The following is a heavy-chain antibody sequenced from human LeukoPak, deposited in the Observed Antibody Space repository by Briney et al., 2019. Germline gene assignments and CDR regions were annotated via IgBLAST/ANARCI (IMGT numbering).Heavy chain of an antibody. D-gene: IGHD2-2*01. CDR3: AGASYVVIAAATAFDI. V-gene: IGHV3-7*03. CDR1: GFTFSIYS. CDR2: INPDGGEK. Sequence: GGSLRLSCAASGFTFSIYSMSWVRQAPGEGLEWVANINPDGGEKHYVDSVKGRFTISRDNAKSSLYLQMNSLRAEDTAVYYCAGASYVVIAAATAFDIWGQGTMVTVSS. J-gene: IGHJ3*02.